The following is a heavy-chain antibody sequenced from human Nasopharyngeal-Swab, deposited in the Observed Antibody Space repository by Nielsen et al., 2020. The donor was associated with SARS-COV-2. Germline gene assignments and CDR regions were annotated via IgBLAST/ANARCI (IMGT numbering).Heavy chain of an antibody. D-gene: IGHD3-22*01. Sequence: SCAASGFTFSSYAMSWVRQAPGKGLEWVSAISGSGGSTYYADSVKGRFTISRDNSKNTLYLQMNSLRAEDTAVYYCAKLITMIVVGITPPHFDYWGQGTLVTVSS. J-gene: IGHJ4*02. CDR2: ISGSGGST. CDR3: AKLITMIVVGITPPHFDY. V-gene: IGHV3-23*01. CDR1: GFTFSSYA.